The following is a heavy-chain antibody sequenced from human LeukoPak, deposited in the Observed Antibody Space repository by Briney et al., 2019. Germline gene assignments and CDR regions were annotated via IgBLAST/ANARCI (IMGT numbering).Heavy chain of an antibody. J-gene: IGHJ1*01. CDR1: GFTFSSYW. D-gene: IGHD3-22*01. V-gene: IGHV3-74*01. CDR2: IKSDGST. Sequence: GGSLRLSCAASGFTFSSYWMHWVRQAPGKGLVWVSRIKSDGSTNYADSVKGRFTISRDNAKNTVSLQMNSLRTEDTGVYYCARAPSEIGGYYPEYFRHWGQATQVTVSS. CDR3: ARAPSEIGGYYPEYFRH.